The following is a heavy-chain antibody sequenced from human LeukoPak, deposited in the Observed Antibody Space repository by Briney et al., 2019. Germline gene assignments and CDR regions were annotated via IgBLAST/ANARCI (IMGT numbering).Heavy chain of an antibody. V-gene: IGHV3-48*03. CDR3: ETQWELATFSEDFPGTAFDI. J-gene: IGHJ3*02. D-gene: IGHD5-24*01. Sequence: GGSLRLSCAASRFSFNTVEMNWVRQAPGKGLEWVSYISSTATTKYYADSVKGRFTISRDNAKKALYLQMNILRAEDTADYYCETQWELATFSEDFPGTAFDIWGQGTVVTVSS. CDR2: ISSTATTK. CDR1: RFSFNTVE.